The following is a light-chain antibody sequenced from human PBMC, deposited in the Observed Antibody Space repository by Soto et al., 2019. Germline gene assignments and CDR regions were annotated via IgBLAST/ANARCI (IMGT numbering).Light chain of an antibody. J-gene: IGLJ3*02. CDR2: EVS. V-gene: IGLV2-14*01. CDR1: SSDVGGYNY. Sequence: QSVLTQPASVSGSPGQSITISCTGTSSDVGGYNYVSWYQQHPGKAPKLMIYEVSNRPSGVSNRFSGSKSGTSASLAISGLRSEDEADYYCAAWDDGLSGWVFGGGTKVTVL. CDR3: AAWDDGLSGWV.